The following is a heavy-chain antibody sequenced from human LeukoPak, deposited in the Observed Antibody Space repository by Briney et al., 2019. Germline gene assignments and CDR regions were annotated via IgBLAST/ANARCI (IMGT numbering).Heavy chain of an antibody. D-gene: IGHD5-18*01. V-gene: IGHV3-9*01. CDR1: GFTFDDYA. Sequence: GGSLRLSCAASGFTFDDYAMHWVRQSPGKGLEWVSGISWNSGSIGYADSVKGRFTISRDNAKNSLYLQMNSLRAEDTALYYCAKGSRSWIQLWLFDYWGQGTLVTVSS. CDR3: AKGSRSWIQLWLFDY. J-gene: IGHJ4*02. CDR2: ISWNSGSI.